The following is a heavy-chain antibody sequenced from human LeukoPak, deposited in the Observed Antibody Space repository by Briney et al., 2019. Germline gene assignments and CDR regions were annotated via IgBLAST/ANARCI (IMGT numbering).Heavy chain of an antibody. CDR3: ARDIKPYYYAMDV. D-gene: IGHD3-10*01. V-gene: IGHV3-74*01. J-gene: IGHJ6*02. CDR1: GFTFSSYW. CDR2: INSDGSST. Sequence: PGGSLRLSCAASGFTFSSYWMHWVRQAPGKGLVWVSRINSDGSSTSYADSVRGRFTISRDNAKNSLFLQMSSLRAEDTAVYYCARDIKPYYYAMDVWGQGTTVTVSS.